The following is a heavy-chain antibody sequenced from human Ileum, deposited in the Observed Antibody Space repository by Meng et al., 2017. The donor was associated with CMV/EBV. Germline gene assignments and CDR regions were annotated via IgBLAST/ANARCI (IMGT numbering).Heavy chain of an antibody. CDR2: IKTSAGGGTT. V-gene: IGHV3-15*01. CDR1: GFTFSNAH. J-gene: IGHJ4*02. Sequence: SCAASGFTFSNAHMGWVRQAPGKGLEWVGRIKTSAGGGTTEYNSLLRDRFTISRDDSKSTVFLQMNSLKTEDTAIYYCTTGYSNWYFGWGQGTLVTVSS. CDR3: TTGYSNWYFG. D-gene: IGHD6-13*01.